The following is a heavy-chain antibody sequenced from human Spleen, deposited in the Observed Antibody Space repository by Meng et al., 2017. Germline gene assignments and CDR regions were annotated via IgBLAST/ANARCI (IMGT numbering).Heavy chain of an antibody. Sequence: GESLKISCAASGFTFSSYAMHWVRQAPGKGLEWVAVISYDGSNKYYADSVKGRFTISRDNARNSLSLQMNSLRVEDTAVYFCARGPGGSGSPGYFQHWGQGTLVTVSS. CDR2: ISYDGSNK. CDR3: ARGPGGSGSPGYFQH. D-gene: IGHD3-10*01. CDR1: GFTFSSYA. V-gene: IGHV3-30*07. J-gene: IGHJ1*01.